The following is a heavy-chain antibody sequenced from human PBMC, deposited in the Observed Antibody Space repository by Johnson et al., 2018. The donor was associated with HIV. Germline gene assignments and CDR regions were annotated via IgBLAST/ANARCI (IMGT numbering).Heavy chain of an antibody. V-gene: IGHV3-23*01. CDR1: GFTFSSYA. Sequence: VQLLESGGGLVQPGGSLRLSCAASGFTFSSYAMSWVRQAPGKGLEWVSAISGSGGSTYYADSVKGRFIISRDNSKNTLYLQMNSLRAEDTAVYYCAKDKVGATQAFDIWGQGTMVTVSS. CDR2: ISGSGGST. D-gene: IGHD1-26*01. CDR3: AKDKVGATQAFDI. J-gene: IGHJ3*02.